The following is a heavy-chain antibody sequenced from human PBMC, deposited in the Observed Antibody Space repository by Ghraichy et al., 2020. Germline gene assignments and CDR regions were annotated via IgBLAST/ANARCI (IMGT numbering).Heavy chain of an antibody. CDR3: ARASIRAGIDY. J-gene: IGHJ4*02. CDR1: GFTFSSYG. CDR2: IWYDGSNK. V-gene: IGHV3-33*01. Sequence: GGSLRLSCAASGFTFSSYGMHWVRQASGKGLEWVAVIWYDGSNKYYADSVKGRFTISRDNSKNTLYLQMNSLRAEDTAVYYCARASIRAGIDYWGQGTLVTVSS. D-gene: IGHD3-10*01.